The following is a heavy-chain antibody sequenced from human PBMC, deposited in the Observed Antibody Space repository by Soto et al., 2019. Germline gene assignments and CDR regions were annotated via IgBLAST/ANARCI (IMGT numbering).Heavy chain of an antibody. CDR3: ATEPDYGDYDDAFDI. Sequence: QVQLVESGGGVVQPGRSLRLSCAASGFTFSSYGMHWVRQAPGKGLEWVAVISYDGSNKYYADSVKGRFTISRDNSKNTLYLQMNSLRAEDTAVYYCATEPDYGDYDDAFDIWGQGTMVTVSS. V-gene: IGHV3-30*03. CDR1: GFTFSSYG. D-gene: IGHD4-17*01. J-gene: IGHJ3*02. CDR2: ISYDGSNK.